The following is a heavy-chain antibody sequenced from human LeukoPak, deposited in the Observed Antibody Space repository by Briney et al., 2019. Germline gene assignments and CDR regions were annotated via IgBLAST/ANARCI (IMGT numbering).Heavy chain of an antibody. J-gene: IGHJ5*02. CDR1: GFSVSNNY. Sequence: GGSLRLSCAASGFSVSNNYMSWVRQAPGKGLEWVSVIYSGGSTFYADSVKGRFTISRDNAKNSLYLQMNSLRAEDTAVYYCARGPNILGYCSSTSCYAGDGNWFDPWGQGTLVTVSS. D-gene: IGHD2-2*01. V-gene: IGHV3-66*01. CDR3: ARGPNILGYCSSTSCYAGDGNWFDP. CDR2: IYSGGST.